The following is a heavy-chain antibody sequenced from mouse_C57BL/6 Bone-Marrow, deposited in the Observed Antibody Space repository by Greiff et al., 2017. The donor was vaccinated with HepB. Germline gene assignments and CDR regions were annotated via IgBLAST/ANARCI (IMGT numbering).Heavy chain of an antibody. V-gene: IGHV1-77*01. Sequence: VKLQESGAELVKPGASVKISCKASGYTFTDYYINWVKQRPGQGLEWIGKIGPGSGSTYYNEKFKGKATLTADKSSSTAYMQLSSLTSEDSTVYFCARLALCTTVVPNYFDYWGQGTTLTVSS. CDR1: GYTFTDYY. CDR2: IGPGSGST. D-gene: IGHD1-1*01. J-gene: IGHJ2*01. CDR3: ARLALCTTVVPNYFDY.